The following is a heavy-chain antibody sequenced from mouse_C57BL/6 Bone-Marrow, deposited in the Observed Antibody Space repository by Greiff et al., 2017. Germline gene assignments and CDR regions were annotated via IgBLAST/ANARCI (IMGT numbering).Heavy chain of an antibody. Sequence: EVQLQQSGAELVRPGASVKLSCTASGFNIKDDYMHWVKQRPEQGLEWIGWIDPENGDTEYASKFQGKATITADTSSNTAYLQLSSLTSEDTAVYYCTTTGPLLKDAMDYWGQGTSVTVSS. J-gene: IGHJ4*01. V-gene: IGHV14-4*01. CDR2: IDPENGDT. CDR1: GFNIKDDY. CDR3: TTTGPLLKDAMDY. D-gene: IGHD2-14*01.